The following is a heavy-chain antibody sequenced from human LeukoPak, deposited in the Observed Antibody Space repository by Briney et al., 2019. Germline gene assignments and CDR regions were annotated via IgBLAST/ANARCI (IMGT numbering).Heavy chain of an antibody. D-gene: IGHD3-22*01. CDR2: IRPGGGMT. J-gene: IGHJ4*02. V-gene: IGHV3-23*01. Sequence: GGSLRLSCAASGFTFSSYAMSWVRQAPGRGLEWVSAIRPGGGMTYYAESVKGRFSISRDNSKNTLYLEMNSLRAEDTAVYNCARDLISSGYPGAYWGQGTLVTVSS. CDR3: ARDLISSGYPGAY. CDR1: GFTFSSYA.